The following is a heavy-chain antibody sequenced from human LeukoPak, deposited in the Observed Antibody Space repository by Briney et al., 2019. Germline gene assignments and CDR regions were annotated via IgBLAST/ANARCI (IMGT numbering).Heavy chain of an antibody. D-gene: IGHD4-17*01. V-gene: IGHV1-2*02. CDR1: GYTFTGYY. J-gene: IGHJ5*02. CDR3: ANGLYGDYNWFDP. Sequence: ASVTVSCKASGYTFTGYYMHWVRQAPGQGLEWMGWINPNSGGTNYAQKFQGRVTMTRDTSISTAYTELSRLRSDDTAVYYCANGLYGDYNWFDPWGQGTLVTVSS. CDR2: INPNSGGT.